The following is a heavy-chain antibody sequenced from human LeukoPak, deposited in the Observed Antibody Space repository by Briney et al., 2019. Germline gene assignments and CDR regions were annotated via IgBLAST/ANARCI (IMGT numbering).Heavy chain of an antibody. D-gene: IGHD1-14*01. CDR3: ARQGARDYNIYRFDP. CDR1: GGSISTYY. Sequence: PSETLSLTCTVSGGSISTYYWSWIRQPPGEGLEWIGYIYYSGSTSYYPSLKSRVIISIDTSKSQFSLNLSYVTAADTAVYYCARQGARDYNIYRFDPWGQGTLVTVSS. J-gene: IGHJ5*02. V-gene: IGHV4-59*08. CDR2: IYYSGST.